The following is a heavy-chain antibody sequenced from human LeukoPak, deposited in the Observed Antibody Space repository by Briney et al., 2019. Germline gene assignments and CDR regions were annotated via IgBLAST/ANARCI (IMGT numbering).Heavy chain of an antibody. V-gene: IGHV3-30*04. Sequence: GGSLRLSCAASGFTFSSYAMHWVRQAPGKGLEGVAVISYDGSNKYYADSVKGRFTISRDNSKNTLYLQMNSLRAEDTAVYYCARVLHKRNYDSSTYYGYWGQGTLVTVSS. J-gene: IGHJ4*02. CDR1: GFTFSSYA. CDR3: ARVLHKRNYDSSTYYGY. D-gene: IGHD3-22*01. CDR2: ISYDGSNK.